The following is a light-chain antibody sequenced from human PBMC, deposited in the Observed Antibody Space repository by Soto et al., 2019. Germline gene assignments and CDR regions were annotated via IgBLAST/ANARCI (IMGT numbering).Light chain of an antibody. CDR1: QSVGTS. CDR3: QQYISLPPYT. Sequence: IVMTQSPAALSVSPGEIATLSFRASQSVGTSLAWYQQNPGQAPRLLIYDASTRATDIPARFSGSGSGTDFTLTISSLQSDDFAVYYCQQYISLPPYTFGQGTKLDI. J-gene: IGKJ2*01. V-gene: IGKV3-15*01. CDR2: DAS.